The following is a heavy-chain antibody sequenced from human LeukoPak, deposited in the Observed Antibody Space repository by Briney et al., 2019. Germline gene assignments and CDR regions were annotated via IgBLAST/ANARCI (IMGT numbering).Heavy chain of an antibody. J-gene: IGHJ4*02. Sequence: GGFLRLSCAAAGFFPSDQSMKWVRQAPGDGLEWVSSISSNSLHIFYADSVRGRFTISRDNAKNSLYLQMNNLRAEDTAVYYCVGPDSQFDCWGQGTLVTVSS. CDR2: ISSNSLHI. D-gene: IGHD3-10*01. CDR1: GFFPSDQS. CDR3: VGPDSQFDC. V-gene: IGHV3-21*01.